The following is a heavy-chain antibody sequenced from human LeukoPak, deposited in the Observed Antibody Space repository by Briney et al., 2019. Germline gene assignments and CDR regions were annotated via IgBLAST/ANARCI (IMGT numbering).Heavy chain of an antibody. CDR3: ARQDRGMVTYYSYYYMDV. CDR1: GGSISSSPYY. Sequence: SATLSLTCSVSGGSISSSPYYWGWIRQPPGKGLEWIGSIYYSGSPYYSPSLKSRVTISVDTPKNQFSLKLTSVTAADTAVYYCARQDRGMVTYYSYYYMDVWGKGTTVTVSS. D-gene: IGHD5-18*01. J-gene: IGHJ6*03. V-gene: IGHV4-39*01. CDR2: IYYSGSP.